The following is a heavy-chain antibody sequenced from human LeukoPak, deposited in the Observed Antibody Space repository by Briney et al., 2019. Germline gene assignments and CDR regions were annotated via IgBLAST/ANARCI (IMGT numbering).Heavy chain of an antibody. V-gene: IGHV3-21*01. CDR2: ISSSSSYI. CDR3: ARGGSSWYLDGAFDI. D-gene: IGHD6-13*01. Sequence: GGSLRLSCAASGFTFSSYSMKWVRQAPGKGLEWVSSISSSSSYIYYADSVKGRFTISRDNAKNSLYLQMNSLRAEDTAVYYCARGGSSWYLDGAFDIWGQGTMVTVSS. J-gene: IGHJ3*02. CDR1: GFTFSSYS.